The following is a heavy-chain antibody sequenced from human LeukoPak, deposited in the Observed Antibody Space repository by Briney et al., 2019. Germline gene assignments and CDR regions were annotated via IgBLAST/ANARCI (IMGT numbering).Heavy chain of an antibody. Sequence: GGSLRLSCAASGFTFSDYYMSWIRQAPGKGLEWVSYISSSSSYIYYADSVKGRFTISRDNAKNSLYLQMNSLRAEDTAVYYCARETYYYDSSGSEIDYWGQGTLVTVSS. V-gene: IGHV3-11*06. D-gene: IGHD3-22*01. CDR3: ARETYYYDSSGSEIDY. J-gene: IGHJ4*02. CDR2: ISSSSSYI. CDR1: GFTFSDYY.